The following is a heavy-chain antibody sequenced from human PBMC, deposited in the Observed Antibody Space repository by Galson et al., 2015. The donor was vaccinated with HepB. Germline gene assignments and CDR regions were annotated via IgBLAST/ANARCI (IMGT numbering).Heavy chain of an antibody. CDR3: ARVNVDTAH. V-gene: IGHV3-74*01. Sequence: LRLSCAASGFTFSSYWMHWVRQAPGKGLVWVSRIKTDGSSTSYADSVKGRFTISRDNAKNTLYLQMNSLRAEDTAVYYCARVNVDTAHWGQGTLVSVSS. D-gene: IGHD5-18*01. CDR2: IKTDGSST. J-gene: IGHJ4*02. CDR1: GFTFSSYW.